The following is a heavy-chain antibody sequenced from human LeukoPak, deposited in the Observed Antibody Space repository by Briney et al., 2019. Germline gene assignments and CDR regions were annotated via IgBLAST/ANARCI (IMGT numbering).Heavy chain of an antibody. D-gene: IGHD5-24*01. J-gene: IGHJ4*02. Sequence: VKVSCKASGYTFTSYDINWVRQATGQGLEWMGWMNPNSGNTGYAQKFQGRVTMTRNTSISTAYMELSSLRPEDTAVYYCARGGDGYNPFDYWGQGTLVTVSS. CDR2: MNPNSGNT. CDR3: ARGGDGYNPFDY. CDR1: GYTFTSYD. V-gene: IGHV1-8*01.